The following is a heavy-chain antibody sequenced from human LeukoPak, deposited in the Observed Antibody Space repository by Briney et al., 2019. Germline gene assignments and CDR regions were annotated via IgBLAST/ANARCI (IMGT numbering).Heavy chain of an antibody. CDR1: GFTLRSYN. D-gene: IGHD1-26*01. Sequence: GGSLRLSCAASGFTLRSYNMHWVRQAPGKGLGRVSYISTSSYYIYYADSVKGRFTISRDDAKNSLFLQMNSLRAEDTAIYYCARDASGSSTGLIDSWGQGTLVTVSS. J-gene: IGHJ4*02. V-gene: IGHV3-21*01. CDR3: ARDASGSSTGLIDS. CDR2: ISTSSYYI.